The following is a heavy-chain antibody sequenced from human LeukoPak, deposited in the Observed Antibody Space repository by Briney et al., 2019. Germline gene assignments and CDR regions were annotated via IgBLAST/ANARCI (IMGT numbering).Heavy chain of an antibody. D-gene: IGHD2-15*01. CDR1: GGSISSGDYY. Sequence: SQTLSLTCTVSGGSISSGDYYWSWIRQPPGKGREWIGYIYYSGSTYYNPSLKSRVTISVDTSKNQFSLKLSSVTAADTAVYYCARDAGSHHDAFDIWGQGTMVTVSS. V-gene: IGHV4-30-4*01. CDR3: ARDAGSHHDAFDI. CDR2: IYYSGST. J-gene: IGHJ3*02.